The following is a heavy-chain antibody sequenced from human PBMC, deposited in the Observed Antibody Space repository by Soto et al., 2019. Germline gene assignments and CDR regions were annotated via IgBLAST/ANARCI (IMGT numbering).Heavy chain of an antibody. CDR1: GGSTSSYY. CDR2: IYYSGST. CDR3: ARVWGGAFDI. Sequence: SQTLPLTSTVSGGSTSSYYWSWIRQPPGKGLEWIGYIYYSGSTNYNPSLKSRVTISVDTSKNQFSLKLSSVTAADTAVYYCARVWGGAFDIWGQGTMVT. J-gene: IGHJ3*02. V-gene: IGHV4-59*01. D-gene: IGHD3-10*01.